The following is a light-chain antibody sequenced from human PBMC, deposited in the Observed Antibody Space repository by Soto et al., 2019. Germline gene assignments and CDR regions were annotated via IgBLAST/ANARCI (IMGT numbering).Light chain of an antibody. V-gene: IGLV2-8*01. J-gene: IGLJ2*01. Sequence: QSALTQPPSASGSPGQSVTFSCTGTSRDVGGYNYVSWYQQHPGKAPKLMIYDVTKRPSGVPDRFSGSKSGNTASLTVSGLQAEDEAHYYCSSYAGSNNYVVFGGGTKLTVL. CDR2: DVT. CDR1: SRDVGGYNY. CDR3: SSYAGSNNYVV.